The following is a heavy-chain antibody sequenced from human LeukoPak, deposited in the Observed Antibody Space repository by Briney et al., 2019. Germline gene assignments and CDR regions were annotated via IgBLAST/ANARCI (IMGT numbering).Heavy chain of an antibody. Sequence: GSLRLSCAVSGFTFSSYSLHWVRQAPGKGLEWVTVISFDGSIQKYADSVRGRFTISRDNSKNTLYLQMNSLRAEDTAVYYCARELTIFGIVIQRYDAFDIWGQGTMVTVST. CDR1: GFTFSSYS. CDR2: ISFDGSIQ. D-gene: IGHD3-3*01. CDR3: ARELTIFGIVIQRYDAFDI. J-gene: IGHJ3*02. V-gene: IGHV3-30-3*01.